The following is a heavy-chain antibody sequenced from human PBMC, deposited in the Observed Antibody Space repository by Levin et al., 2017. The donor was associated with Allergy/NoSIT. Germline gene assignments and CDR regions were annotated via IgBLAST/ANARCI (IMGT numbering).Heavy chain of an antibody. CDR1: GYSFTSYW. Sequence: GESLKISCKGSGYSFTSYWIGWVRQMPGKGLEWMGIIYPGDSDTRYSPSFQGQVTISADKSISTAYLQWSSLKASDTAMYYCARQGQTIFGVVPNNWFDPWGQGTLVTVSS. CDR2: IYPGDSDT. D-gene: IGHD3-3*01. J-gene: IGHJ5*02. V-gene: IGHV5-51*01. CDR3: ARQGQTIFGVVPNNWFDP.